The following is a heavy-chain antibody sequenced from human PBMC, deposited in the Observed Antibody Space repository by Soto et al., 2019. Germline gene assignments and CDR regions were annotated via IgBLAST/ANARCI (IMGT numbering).Heavy chain of an antibody. Sequence: PGGSLSLSCASSGFTFSSYGLPWVRQAPGKGLEGVAGIWYDGRNKYYADDVMGRFTISRDNSKNTLYLQMNSLRAEDTAVYYCATDPHYGDYVHYGMDVWGQGTKVTVSS. CDR3: ATDPHYGDYVHYGMDV. V-gene: IGHV3-33*08. D-gene: IGHD4-17*01. CDR1: GFTFSSYG. J-gene: IGHJ6*02. CDR2: IWYDGRNK.